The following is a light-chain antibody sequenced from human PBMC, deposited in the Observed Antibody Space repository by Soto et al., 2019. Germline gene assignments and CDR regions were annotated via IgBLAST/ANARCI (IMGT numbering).Light chain of an antibody. CDR2: GAS. V-gene: IGKV3-11*01. CDR1: QTVPSR. Sequence: EIVMTQSPATLSVSPGEGVTLSCRASQTVPSRIAWYQQKPGQAPSLLIYGASSRATGIPARFSGSGSATDFTLTISSLEPEDFAVYYCQQRSNWPSFAFGPGTKVDIK. CDR3: QQRSNWPSFA. J-gene: IGKJ3*01.